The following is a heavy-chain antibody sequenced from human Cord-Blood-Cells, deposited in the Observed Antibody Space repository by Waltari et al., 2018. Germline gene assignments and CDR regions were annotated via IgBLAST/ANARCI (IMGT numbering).Heavy chain of an antibody. V-gene: IGHV4-34*01. D-gene: IGHD6-13*01. J-gene: IGHJ4*02. CDR1: GGSFRGYY. CDR2: INHSGST. Sequence: QVQLQQWGAGLLKPSETLSLTCAVYGGSFRGYYWIWIRQPPGKGLAWIGEINHSGSTNYNPSLKSRVTISVDTSKNQFSLKLSSVTAADTDVYYCARGFGSSWSNFDYWGQGTLVTVSS. CDR3: ARGFGSSWSNFDY.